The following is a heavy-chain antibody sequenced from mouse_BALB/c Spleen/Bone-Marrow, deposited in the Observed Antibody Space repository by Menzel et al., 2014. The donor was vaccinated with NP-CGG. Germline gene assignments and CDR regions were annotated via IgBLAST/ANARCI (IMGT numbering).Heavy chain of an antibody. Sequence: EVQLQQSGPELVKPGASMNISCKASGYSFTGYTMNRVKQSHGKNLEWIGLINPDNGDTSCNQKFKGKATLTIDKSSSTAYMELLSLTSEDSAVYYCARYYRYDFDYWGQGTTLTVSS. CDR3: ARYYRYDFDY. V-gene: IGHV1-18*01. CDR1: GYSFTGYT. D-gene: IGHD2-14*01. J-gene: IGHJ2*01. CDR2: INPDNGDT.